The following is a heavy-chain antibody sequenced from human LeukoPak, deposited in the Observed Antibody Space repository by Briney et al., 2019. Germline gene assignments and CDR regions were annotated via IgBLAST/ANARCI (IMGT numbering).Heavy chain of an antibody. CDR1: GFTFSSYA. CDR2: ISGSGGST. V-gene: IGHV3-23*01. Sequence: GGSLRLSCAASGFTFSSYAMSWVRQAPGKGLEWVSAISGSGGSTYYADSVKVRFTISRDNSKNTLYLQMNCLRAEDTAVYYCAKDSWSSSWHFNYWGQGTLVTVSS. J-gene: IGHJ4*02. CDR3: AKDSWSSSWHFNY. D-gene: IGHD6-13*01.